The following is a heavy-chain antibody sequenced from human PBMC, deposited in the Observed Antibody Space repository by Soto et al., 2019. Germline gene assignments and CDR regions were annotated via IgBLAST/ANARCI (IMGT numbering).Heavy chain of an antibody. Sequence: EVQLLESGGGLVQPGGSLRLSCAASGFTFSNYAMSWVRQAPGKGLEWVSAIVGGGDSTYYADSVKGRFTISRDNSKNTLHLQMTSVRAEDTAVYFCAKESRGIAPTVTGYWGQGTLVTVPS. CDR2: IVGGGDST. V-gene: IGHV3-23*01. CDR3: AKESRGIAPTVTGY. D-gene: IGHD6-13*01. J-gene: IGHJ4*02. CDR1: GFTFSNYA.